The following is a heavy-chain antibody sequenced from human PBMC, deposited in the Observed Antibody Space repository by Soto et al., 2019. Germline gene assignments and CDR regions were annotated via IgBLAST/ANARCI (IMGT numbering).Heavy chain of an antibody. Sequence: PGGSLRLSCAASGFTFSSYSMNWVRQAPGKGLEWVSAISGSSGSTYYADSVKGRFTISRDNSKNTLYLQMNSLRAEDTAVYYCAKSDSSGYYPLDYWGQGTLVTVSS. CDR2: ISGSSGST. V-gene: IGHV3-23*01. CDR1: GFTFSSYS. J-gene: IGHJ4*02. CDR3: AKSDSSGYYPLDY. D-gene: IGHD3-22*01.